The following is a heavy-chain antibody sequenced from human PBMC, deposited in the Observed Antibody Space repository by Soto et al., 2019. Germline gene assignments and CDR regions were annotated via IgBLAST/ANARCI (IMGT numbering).Heavy chain of an antibody. D-gene: IGHD1-1*01. Sequence: SVKVSCKASGGTFSSYAISWVRQAPGQGLEWMGGIIPIFGTANYAQKFQGRVTITTDKSTSTAYMELNSLRSEDTAVDYCASNNDGKDYYYGMDVWGQGTTVTVSS. CDR2: IIPIFGTA. V-gene: IGHV1-69*05. CDR1: GGTFSSYA. CDR3: ASNNDGKDYYYGMDV. J-gene: IGHJ6*02.